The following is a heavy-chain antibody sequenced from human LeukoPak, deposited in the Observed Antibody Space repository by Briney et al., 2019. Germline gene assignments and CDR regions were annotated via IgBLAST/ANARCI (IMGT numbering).Heavy chain of an antibody. J-gene: IGHJ4*02. CDR3: AREQDYYDSSGYYDY. CDR1: GFTFSSYS. CDR2: ISSSSSTI. D-gene: IGHD3-22*01. Sequence: PGGSLRLSCAASGFTFSSYSMNWVRQAPGKGLEWVSYISSSSSTIYYADSVKGRFTISRDNAKNSLYLQMNSLRAEDTAVYYCAREQDYYDSSGYYDYWGQGTLVTVSS. V-gene: IGHV3-48*04.